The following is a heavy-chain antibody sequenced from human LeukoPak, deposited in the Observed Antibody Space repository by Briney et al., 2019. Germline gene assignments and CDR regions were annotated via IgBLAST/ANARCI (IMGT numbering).Heavy chain of an antibody. V-gene: IGHV3-48*01. Sequence: PGGSLRLSCAASGFTFSSYSMNWVRQAPGKGLEWVSYISSSSSTIYYADSVKGRFTISRDNAKNSLYLQMNSLRAEDTAVYYCARVSVLWYDRRGDYMDVWGKGTTVTVSS. D-gene: IGHD3-10*01. CDR3: ARVSVLWYDRRGDYMDV. CDR2: ISSSSSTI. J-gene: IGHJ6*03. CDR1: GFTFSSYS.